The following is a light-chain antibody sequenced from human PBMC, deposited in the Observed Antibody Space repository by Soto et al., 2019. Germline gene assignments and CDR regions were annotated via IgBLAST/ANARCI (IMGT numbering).Light chain of an antibody. Sequence: QSALTQPASVSGSPGQSITISCTGTSSDVGGYNYVSWYQHLPGKAPKLIIYYVSNRPSGVSDRFSGSKSGNTASLTISGLQAEYEADYYCSSHASSRTLVFGLGTKVTVL. CDR2: YVS. CDR3: SSHASSRTLV. V-gene: IGLV2-14*01. CDR1: SSDVGGYNY. J-gene: IGLJ1*01.